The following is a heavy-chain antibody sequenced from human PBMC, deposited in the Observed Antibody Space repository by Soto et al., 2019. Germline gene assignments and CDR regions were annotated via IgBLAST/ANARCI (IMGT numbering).Heavy chain of an antibody. V-gene: IGHV3-30*18. CDR2: ISYDGSNE. Sequence: GGSLRLSCAASGFTFSSFGMHWVRQAPGKGLEWVAHISYDGSNEYSADSVKGRFTISRDNSEDSLYLQMNSLIVEDTAVYFCAKDTFYHDSSGYYIFEFWGQGALVTVSS. CDR3: AKDTFYHDSSGYYIFEF. J-gene: IGHJ4*02. CDR1: GFTFSSFG. D-gene: IGHD3-22*01.